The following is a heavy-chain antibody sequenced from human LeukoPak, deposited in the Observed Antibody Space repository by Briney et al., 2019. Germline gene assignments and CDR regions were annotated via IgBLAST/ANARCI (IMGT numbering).Heavy chain of an antibody. Sequence: PGGSLRLSCAASGFTFSDYYMDWVRQAPGKGLEWVGRSRNKANSYTTEYAASVKGRFTISRDDSKKLLYLQMNSLRAEDTAVYYCAKDPVYYDSRGPDYWGQGTLVTVSS. CDR3: AKDPVYYDSRGPDY. CDR1: GFTFSDYY. J-gene: IGHJ4*02. D-gene: IGHD3-22*01. V-gene: IGHV3-72*01. CDR2: SRNKANSYTT.